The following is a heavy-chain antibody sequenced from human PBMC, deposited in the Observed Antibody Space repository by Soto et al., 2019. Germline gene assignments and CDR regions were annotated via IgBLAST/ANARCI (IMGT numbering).Heavy chain of an antibody. D-gene: IGHD3-10*01. CDR3: ARDDEYSGNGTDV. V-gene: IGHV3-33*01. CDR2: ILNDGSNR. CDR1: EFTFSNYG. J-gene: IGHJ6*02. Sequence: QVQLVESGGGVVQPGRSLRLSCAASEFTFSNYGMHWVRQAPGKGLEWVAVILNDGSNRYHADSVKDRFTISRDNSKNTLYLQMNSLRAEVTAVYHCARDDEYSGNGTDVSGQGTTVTVS.